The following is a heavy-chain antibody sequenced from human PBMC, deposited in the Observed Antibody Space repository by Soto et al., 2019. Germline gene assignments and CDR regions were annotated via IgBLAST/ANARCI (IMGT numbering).Heavy chain of an antibody. CDR3: ARLYCSSSTCDSWFDP. CDR2: IDPRDSYT. J-gene: IGHJ5*02. V-gene: IGHV5-10-1*01. Sequence: PGESRKISCTGFGYTFTTFWISWVRQMPGRGLEWMGRIDPRDSYTNYSPSFQGHVTISADKSISTAYLQWGSLKASDTAMYYCARLYCSSSTCDSWFDPWGQGTLVTVSS. D-gene: IGHD2-2*01. CDR1: GYTFTTFW.